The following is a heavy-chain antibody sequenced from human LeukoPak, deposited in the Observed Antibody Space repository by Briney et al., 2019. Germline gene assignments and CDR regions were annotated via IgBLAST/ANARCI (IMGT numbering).Heavy chain of an antibody. D-gene: IGHD5-12*01. V-gene: IGHV4-61*01. CDR1: GGSINSGSYY. Sequence: PSETLSLTCTVSGGSINSGSYYWSWIRQPPGKGLEWIGHIYSSGGTNYNSFFKSRVTISVDTSKNQFSLKLSSVTAADTAVYYCARGGYLFGHWGQGTLVTVSS. J-gene: IGHJ4*02. CDR3: ARGGYLFGH. CDR2: IYSSGGT.